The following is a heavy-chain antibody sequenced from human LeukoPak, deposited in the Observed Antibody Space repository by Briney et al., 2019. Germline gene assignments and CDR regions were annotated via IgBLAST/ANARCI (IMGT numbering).Heavy chain of an antibody. CDR2: INPNSGGT. Sequence: ATVKVSCKASGYTFTGYYMHWVRQAPGQGLEWMGWINPNSGGTNYAQKFQGRVTMTRDTSISTAYMELSSLRSEDTAVYYCAGWPHYYYYMDVWGKGTTVTVSS. J-gene: IGHJ6*03. D-gene: IGHD6-19*01. CDR1: GYTFTGYY. V-gene: IGHV1-2*02. CDR3: AGWPHYYYYMDV.